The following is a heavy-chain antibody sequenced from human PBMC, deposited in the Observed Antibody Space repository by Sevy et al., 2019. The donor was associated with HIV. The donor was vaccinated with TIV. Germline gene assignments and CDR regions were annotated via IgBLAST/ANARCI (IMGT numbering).Heavy chain of an antibody. CDR2: ISSSSTTI. Sequence: GGSLRLSCAASGFTCSSYSMNWVRQAPGKGLEWVSYISSSSTTIYYADSVKGRFTISRDNAKNSLYLQMNSLRDEDTAVYYCARGYTGYDVGPLDYWGQGTLVTVSS. CDR1: GFTCSSYS. CDR3: ARGYTGYDVGPLDY. D-gene: IGHD5-12*01. V-gene: IGHV3-48*02. J-gene: IGHJ4*02.